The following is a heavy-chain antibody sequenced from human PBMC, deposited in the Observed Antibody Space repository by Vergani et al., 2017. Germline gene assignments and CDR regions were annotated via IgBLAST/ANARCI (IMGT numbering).Heavy chain of an antibody. CDR1: GYTFTSYA. J-gene: IGHJ4*02. V-gene: IGHV1-3*01. Sequence: QVQLVQSGAEVKKPGASVKVSCKASGYTFTSYAMHWVRQAPGQRLEWMGWINAGNGNTKYSQKFQGRVTITRDTSASTAYMELSSLRSEDTAVYYCARDQGPLDYDILTGYYEADYGFDYWGQGTLVTVSS. CDR2: INAGNGNT. D-gene: IGHD3-9*01. CDR3: ARDQGPLDYDILTGYYEADYGFDY.